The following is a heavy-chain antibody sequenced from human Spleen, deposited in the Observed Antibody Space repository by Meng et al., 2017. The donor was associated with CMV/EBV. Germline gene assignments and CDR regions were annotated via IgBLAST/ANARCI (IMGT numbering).Heavy chain of an antibody. Sequence: SETLSLTCTVSGGSISSSSYYWGWIRQPPGKGLEWIGSIYYSGSTYYNPSLKSRVTISVDTSKNQFSLKLSSVTAADTAVYYCARDYKFDIRPFDYWGQGTLVTVSS. CDR2: IYYSGST. CDR3: ARDYKFDIRPFDY. V-gene: IGHV4-39*07. J-gene: IGHJ4*02. CDR1: GGSISSSSYY. D-gene: IGHD3-22*01.